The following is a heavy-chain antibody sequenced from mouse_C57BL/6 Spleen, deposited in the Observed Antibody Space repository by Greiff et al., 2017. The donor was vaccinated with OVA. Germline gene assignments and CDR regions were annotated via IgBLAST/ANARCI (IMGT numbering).Heavy chain of an antibody. CDR2: IDPSDSYT. J-gene: IGHJ2*01. CDR1: GYTFTSYW. D-gene: IGHD3-3*01. V-gene: IGHV1-69*01. CDR3: ARREGTPRLGY. Sequence: QVQLQQPGAELVMPGASVKLSCKASGYTFTSYWMHWVKQRPGQGLEWIGEIDPSDSYTNYNQKFKGKSTLTVDKSSSTAYMQLSLTSEDSAVYYCARREGTPRLGYWGQGTTLTVSS.